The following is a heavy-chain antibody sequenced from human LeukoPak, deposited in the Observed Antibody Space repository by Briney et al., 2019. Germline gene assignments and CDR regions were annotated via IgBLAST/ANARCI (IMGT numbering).Heavy chain of an antibody. CDR2: IYPGDSDT. J-gene: IGHJ4*02. D-gene: IGHD3-16*02. Sequence: PGESLLISCKGSGYSFTTYWISWVRQMPGKGLEWMGIIYPGDSDTTYSPSFQGQVTISADKSISTAYLQWSSLKASDTAMYYCARQYYDYVWGTYRYVDYLGQGTLVTVSS. CDR1: GYSFTTYW. CDR3: ARQYYDYVWGTYRYVDY. V-gene: IGHV5-51*01.